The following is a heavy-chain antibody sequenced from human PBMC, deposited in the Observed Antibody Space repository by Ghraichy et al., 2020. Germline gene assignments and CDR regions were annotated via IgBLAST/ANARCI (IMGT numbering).Heavy chain of an antibody. CDR2: INYVGST. CDR3: ARGRYCGGGACYPRPSNLDF. Sequence: SQTLSLTCAVYGGSIAGYYWSWIRQSPGRGLEWVGEINYVGSTIYNPSLDSRLLISLDMSRNQFSLKLTSVAAADTAVYYCARGRYCGGGACYPRPSNLDFWGRGILVTVSS. V-gene: IGHV4-34*01. D-gene: IGHD2-15*01. CDR1: GGSIAGYY. J-gene: IGHJ4*02.